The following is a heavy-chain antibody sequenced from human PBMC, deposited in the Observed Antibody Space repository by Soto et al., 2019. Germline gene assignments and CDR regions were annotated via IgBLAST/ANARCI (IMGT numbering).Heavy chain of an antibody. D-gene: IGHD4-17*01. CDR3: GRASDYGGNQY. CDR2: SYYSGST. Sequence: PSETLSLTCAVSGYTISSGYYWAWIRQPPGKGLEWIGSSYYSGSTYYNPPLKSPVTISLDTSNNQFSLKLSSVTAADTAVYYCGRASDYGGNQYWGQGTLVTVSS. J-gene: IGHJ4*02. V-gene: IGHV4-38-2*01. CDR1: GYTISSGYY.